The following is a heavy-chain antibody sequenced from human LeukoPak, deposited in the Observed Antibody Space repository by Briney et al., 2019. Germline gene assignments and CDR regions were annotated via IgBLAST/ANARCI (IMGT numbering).Heavy chain of an antibody. CDR1: GGSISSGSYD. Sequence: SQTLSLTCTVSGGSISSGSYDWSWIRQPAGKGLEWIGRIYTSGSTSYNPSLRSRVTISVDTSKNQFSLKPSSVTAADTAVYYCARTSSGVSDGMDVWGQGTTVTVSS. CDR3: ARTSSGVSDGMDV. J-gene: IGHJ6*02. CDR2: IYTSGST. V-gene: IGHV4-61*02. D-gene: IGHD3-22*01.